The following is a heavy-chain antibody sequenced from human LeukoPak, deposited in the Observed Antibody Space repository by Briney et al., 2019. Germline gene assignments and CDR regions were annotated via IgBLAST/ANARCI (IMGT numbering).Heavy chain of an antibody. CDR1: VYTFASYG. D-gene: IGHD6-19*01. CDR3: APGIAVAGTHY. CDR2: ISGYNGNT. Sequence: GASVKGSCKASVYTFASYGISWLRQAPGQVREWMGWISGYNGNTNYPQKLQCRVTMTTDTSTSTAYMELRSLRSDDTAVYSCAPGIAVAGTHYWGQGTLVTVSS. J-gene: IGHJ4*02. V-gene: IGHV1-18*01.